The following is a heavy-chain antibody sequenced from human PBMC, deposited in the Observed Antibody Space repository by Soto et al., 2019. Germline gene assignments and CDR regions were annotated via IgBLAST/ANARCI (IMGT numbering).Heavy chain of an antibody. CDR2: ISDSSSTI. J-gene: IGHJ4*02. CDR1: GFTFSSYS. CDR3: ARDSGHGDYFRN. V-gene: IGHV3-48*02. Sequence: EVQLVGSGGGLVQPGGSLRLSCAASGFTFSSYSMNWVRQAPGKGLEWVSYISDSSSTIYYADSVKGRFTVSRDNAKNSLYLQMNGLRDEDTAVYYCARDSGHGDYFRNWGQGTLVTVSS. D-gene: IGHD4-17*01.